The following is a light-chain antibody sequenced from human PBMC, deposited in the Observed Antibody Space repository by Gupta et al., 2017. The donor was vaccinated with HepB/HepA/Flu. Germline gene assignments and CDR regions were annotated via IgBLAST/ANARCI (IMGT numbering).Light chain of an antibody. CDR1: QSISSY. CDR3: QQSYSTPLLT. CDR2: AAS. V-gene: IGKV1-39*01. Sequence: DIQMTQSPSSLSASVGDRVTITCRASQSISSYLNWYQQKPGKAPKLLIYAASSLQSGVPSRFSGSGSGTDFTLTISSLQPEDFATYYCQQSYSTPLLTFGGWTKVEIK. J-gene: IGKJ4*01.